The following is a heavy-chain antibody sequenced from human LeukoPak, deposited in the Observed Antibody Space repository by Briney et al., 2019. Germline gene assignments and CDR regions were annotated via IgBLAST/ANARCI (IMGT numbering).Heavy chain of an antibody. V-gene: IGHV1-18*01. CDR2: ISAYNGNT. CDR3: ARVPEGYCSGGSCLQIDY. J-gene: IGHJ4*02. D-gene: IGHD2-15*01. Sequence: GASVKVSCKASGYTFTSYGISWVRQAPGQGLEWMGWISAYNGNTNYAQKLQGRVTMTTDTSTSTAYMELRSLRSDDTAVYYCARVPEGYCSGGSCLQIDYWGQGTLVTVSS. CDR1: GYTFTSYG.